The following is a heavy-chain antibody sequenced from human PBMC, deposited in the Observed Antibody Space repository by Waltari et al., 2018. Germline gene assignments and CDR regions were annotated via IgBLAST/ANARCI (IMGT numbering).Heavy chain of an antibody. V-gene: IGHV3-53*02. J-gene: IGHJ6*03. CDR3: ASIRNYYYYYMDV. CDR2: IYSGGST. Sequence: EVQLVETGGGLIQPGGSLRLSCAASGFTVSSNYMSWVRQAPGKGLEWVSVIYSGGSTYYADSVNGRFTISRDNSKNTLYLQMNSLRAEDTAVYYCASIRNYYYYYMDVWGKGTTVTVSS. CDR1: GFTVSSNY.